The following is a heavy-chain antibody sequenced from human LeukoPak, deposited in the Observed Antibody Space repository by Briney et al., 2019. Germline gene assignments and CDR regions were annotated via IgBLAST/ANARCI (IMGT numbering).Heavy chain of an antibody. CDR1: GFTFSSYS. CDR3: ARGSPSDY. V-gene: IGHV3-21*01. CDR2: ISSSSSYI. J-gene: IGHJ4*02. D-gene: IGHD6-6*01. Sequence: GGSLRLSCAASGFTFSSYSMNWVRQAPGKGLEWVSSISSSSSYICYADSVKGRFTISRDNAKNSLYRQMNSLRAEDTAVYYCARGSPSDYWGQGTLVTVSS.